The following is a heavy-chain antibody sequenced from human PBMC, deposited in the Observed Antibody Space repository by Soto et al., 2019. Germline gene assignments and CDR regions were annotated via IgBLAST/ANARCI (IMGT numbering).Heavy chain of an antibody. J-gene: IGHJ4*02. D-gene: IGHD2-21*01. CDR1: GGSISRYY. V-gene: IGHV4-59*01. CDR2: IYYSGST. Sequence: PSETLSLTCTVSGGSISRYYWSWIRQPPGKGLEWIGYIYYSGSTNYNPSLKSRVTISVDTSKNQFSLKLSSVTAADTAVYYCAREVGYSNYFDYWGQGTLVTXSS. CDR3: AREVGYSNYFDY.